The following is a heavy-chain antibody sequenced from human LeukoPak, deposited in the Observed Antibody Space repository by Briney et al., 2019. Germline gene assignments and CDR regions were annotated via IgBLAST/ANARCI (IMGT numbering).Heavy chain of an antibody. J-gene: IGHJ4*02. CDR3: ARDRDYSNTERGFDY. Sequence: GASVNVSCKTSGYTFTDYYIHWVRQAPGQGLEWMGWINPNSGETNSAQKFQGRVTMTGDTSISTAYMELRRVTSDDTAVYYCARDRDYSNTERGFDYWGQGNLVTVSS. D-gene: IGHD4-11*01. V-gene: IGHV1-2*02. CDR1: GYTFTDYY. CDR2: INPNSGET.